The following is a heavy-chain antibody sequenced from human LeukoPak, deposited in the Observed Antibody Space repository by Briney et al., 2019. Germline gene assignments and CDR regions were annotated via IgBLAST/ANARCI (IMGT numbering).Heavy chain of an antibody. D-gene: IGHD3-22*01. CDR3: ARTHRTYYYDSSGFTPADY. J-gene: IGHJ4*02. CDR1: GGTFSSYA. V-gene: IGHV1-69*06. Sequence: ASVKVSCKASGGTFSSYAISWVRQAPGQGLEWMGGIIPIFGTANYAQKFQGRVTITADKSTSTAYMELRSLRSDDTAVYYCARTHRTYYYDSSGFTPADYWGQGTLVTVSS. CDR2: IIPIFGTA.